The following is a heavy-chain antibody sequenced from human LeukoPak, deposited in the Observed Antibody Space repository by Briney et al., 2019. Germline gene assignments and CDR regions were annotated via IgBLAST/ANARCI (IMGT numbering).Heavy chain of an antibody. V-gene: IGHV1-69*01. Sequence: SVKVSCKASGGTFSSYAISWVRQAPGQGLEWMGGIVPIFGTANYAQKFQGRVTITADESTSTAYMELSSLRSEDTAVYYCAGGRGYSYGPKEPWGQGTLVTVSS. CDR2: IVPIFGTA. CDR3: AGGRGYSYGPKEP. CDR1: GGTFSSYA. D-gene: IGHD5-18*01. J-gene: IGHJ5*02.